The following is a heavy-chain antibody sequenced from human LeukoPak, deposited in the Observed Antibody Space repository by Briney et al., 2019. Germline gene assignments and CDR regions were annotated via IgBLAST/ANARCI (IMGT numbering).Heavy chain of an antibody. V-gene: IGHV3-7*03. CDR2: IEPDGSEK. J-gene: IGHJ6*02. CDR3: AQGHYHMDV. CDR1: GSTFRDYW. Sequence: GGSLRLSCAASGSTFRDYWMTWVRQAAGKGLEWVASIEPDGSEKYYADSVKGRFTLSRDNVENSLYLQMNTLRVDDTAVYYCAQGHYHMDVGGHGTTVTVSS.